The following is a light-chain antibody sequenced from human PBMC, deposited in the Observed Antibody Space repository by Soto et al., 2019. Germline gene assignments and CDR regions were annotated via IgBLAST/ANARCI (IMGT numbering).Light chain of an antibody. CDR1: QSVSSN. CDR2: GAS. CDR3: QQYNNWPART. J-gene: IGKJ4*01. Sequence: EIVMTQSPATLSVSPGERASLSCRASQSVSSNLAWYQQKAGQAPRLLIYGASTRTTGSPFKFIGSGSGTEFTLNISRLQSEDFAGYFCQQYNNWPARTFGGGTKVELK. V-gene: IGKV3-15*01.